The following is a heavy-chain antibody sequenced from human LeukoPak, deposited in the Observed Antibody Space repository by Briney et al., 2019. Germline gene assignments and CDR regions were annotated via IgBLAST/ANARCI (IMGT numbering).Heavy chain of an antibody. CDR2: INSNGDYI. CDR3: ARGLGYFDWLFLY. V-gene: IGHV3-21*06. CDR1: RFTFSRYS. D-gene: IGHD3-9*01. J-gene: IGHJ4*02. Sequence: PGGSLRLSCVASRFTFSRYSMTWVRQAPGKGLEWVSSINSNGDYIYYSDSVKGRFSISRDSARNSVYLQMNSLRAEDTAVYYCARGLGYFDWLFLYWGQGTLLTVSS.